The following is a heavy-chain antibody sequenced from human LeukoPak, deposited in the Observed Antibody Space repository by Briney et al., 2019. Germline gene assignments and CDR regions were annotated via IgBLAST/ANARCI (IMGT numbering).Heavy chain of an antibody. CDR1: GYSFTTYW. CDR2: IYPIDSDT. CDR3: ARAAYCGANCYSVGWFDS. J-gene: IGHJ5*01. Sequence: GESLKISCKGSGYSFTTYWIGWVRQMPGKGLEWMGIIYPIDSDTKYSPSSQGQVTISADKSINTAYLQWSSLKASDTAMYYCARAAYCGANCYSVGWFDSWGQGTLVTVSS. D-gene: IGHD2-21*02. V-gene: IGHV5-51*01.